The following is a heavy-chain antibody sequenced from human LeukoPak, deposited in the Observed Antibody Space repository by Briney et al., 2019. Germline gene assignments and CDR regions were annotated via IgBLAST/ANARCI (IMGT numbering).Heavy chain of an antibody. CDR1: GFTFSSYW. J-gene: IGHJ4*02. CDR3: ARVPYDSSGYDYYFDY. Sequence: GGSLRLSCAASGFTFSSYWMSWVRQAPGKGLEWVANIKQDGSEKYYVDSVKGRFTISRDNAKNSLYLQMNSLRAEDTAVHYCARVPYDSSGYDYYFDYWGQGTLVTVSS. CDR2: IKQDGSEK. D-gene: IGHD3-22*01. V-gene: IGHV3-7*01.